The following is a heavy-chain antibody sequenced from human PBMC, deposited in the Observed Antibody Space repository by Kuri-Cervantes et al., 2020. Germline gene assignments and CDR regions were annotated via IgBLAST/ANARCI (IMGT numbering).Heavy chain of an antibody. CDR2: MKEDGSEK. CDR1: GFTFSTYW. V-gene: IGHV3-7*03. D-gene: IGHD3-3*01. J-gene: IGHJ4*02. CDR3: AKVAAYDFWSGYSSHFDY. Sequence: GESLKISCAASGFTFSTYWMSWVRQAPGKGLEWVANMKEDGSEKNYADSVKGRFTISRDNAKNSLYLQMSSLRAEDTALYYCAKVAAYDFWSGYSSHFDYWGQGTLVTVSS.